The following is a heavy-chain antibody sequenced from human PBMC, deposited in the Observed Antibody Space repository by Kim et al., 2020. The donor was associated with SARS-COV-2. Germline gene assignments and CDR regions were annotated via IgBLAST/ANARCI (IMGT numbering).Heavy chain of an antibody. J-gene: IGHJ4*02. CDR2: IYYSGNT. Sequence: SETLSLTCTVSGGSVSSGSYCWSWIRQPPGKGLEWIGYIYYSGNTNYNPSLKSRVTMSGDTSKNQFSLKLRSVTAADTAVYYCARAPNDFWSGYPYYFDYSGPRTLFTLSS. D-gene: IGHD3-3*01. CDR1: GGSVSSGSYC. V-gene: IGHV4-61*01. CDR3: ARAPNDFWSGYPYYFDY.